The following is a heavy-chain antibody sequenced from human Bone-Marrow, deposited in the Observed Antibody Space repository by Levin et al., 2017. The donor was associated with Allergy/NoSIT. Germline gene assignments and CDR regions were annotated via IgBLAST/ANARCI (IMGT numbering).Heavy chain of an antibody. D-gene: IGHD2-8*01. CDR3: ARYDGYCTNSSCDNFDK. Sequence: SETLSLTCSVSGASVYTSSFYWGWVRQPPGKGLEWIVYISHTGDTNYNPSLRSRVSMSLDTSKNQFSLKLDSVSAADTATYFCARYDGYCTNSSCDNFDKWGQGTLVTVSS. V-gene: IGHV4-61*01. CDR1: GASVYTSSFY. CDR2: ISHTGDT. J-gene: IGHJ4*02.